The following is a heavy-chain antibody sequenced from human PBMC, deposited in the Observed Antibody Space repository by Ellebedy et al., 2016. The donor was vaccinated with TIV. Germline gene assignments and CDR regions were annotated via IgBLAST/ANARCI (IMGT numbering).Heavy chain of an antibody. CDR2: ITNTGSTI. J-gene: IGHJ6*02. V-gene: IGHV3-11*01. CDR1: GFTFSYYF. CDR3: GRTREPGYFAYYYHGMDV. Sequence: GESLKISCAGSGFTFSYYFMTSVRQAPGKGLEWISYITNTGSTIYYPNSVKGLFTVARDNSKNSMFLQMNNLRGEDAAVYYCGRTREPGYFAYYYHGMDVWGQGTTVTVSS. D-gene: IGHD3-9*01.